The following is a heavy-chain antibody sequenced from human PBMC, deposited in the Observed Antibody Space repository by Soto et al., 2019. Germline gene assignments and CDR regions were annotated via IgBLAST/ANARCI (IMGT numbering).Heavy chain of an antibody. CDR2: ISGSGGST. D-gene: IGHD2-15*01. Sequence: GGSLRLSCAASGFTSSSYAMSWVRQAPGKGPEWVSAISGSGGSTYYADSVKGRFTISRDNSKNTLYLQMNSLRAEDTAVYYCAKEAEHYCSGGSCYVDYWGQGTLVTVSS. CDR3: AKEAEHYCSGGSCYVDY. J-gene: IGHJ4*02. V-gene: IGHV3-23*01. CDR1: GFTSSSYA.